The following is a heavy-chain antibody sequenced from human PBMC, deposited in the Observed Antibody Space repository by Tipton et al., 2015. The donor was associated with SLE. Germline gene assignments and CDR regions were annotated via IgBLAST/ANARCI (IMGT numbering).Heavy chain of an antibody. J-gene: IGHJ4*02. CDR2: IYYSGGT. CDR3: ASYSTYYDFWSAYSRASVLYY. CDR1: GGSVSSSSYY. Sequence: TLSLTCTVSGGSVSSSSYYWGWIRQPPGKGLEWIGSIYYSGGTYYNPSLKSRVTISVDTSKNQFSLKLSSVTAADTAVYYCASYSTYYDFWSAYSRASVLYYWGQGTLVTVSS. V-gene: IGHV4-39*01. D-gene: IGHD3-3*01.